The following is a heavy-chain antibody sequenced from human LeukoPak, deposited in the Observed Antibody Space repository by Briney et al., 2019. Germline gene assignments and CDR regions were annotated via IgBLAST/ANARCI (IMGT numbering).Heavy chain of an antibody. D-gene: IGHD3-9*01. Sequence: GGSLRLSCAASGFTFSSYGMPWVRQAPGKGLEWVAVISYHGNNKYYADSVKGRFTISRDNSKNTLYLQMNSLRAEDTAVYSCAKACDILTGFYDYWGQGTLVTVSS. V-gene: IGHV3-30*18. CDR2: ISYHGNNK. CDR1: GFTFSSYG. CDR3: AKACDILTGFYDY. J-gene: IGHJ4*02.